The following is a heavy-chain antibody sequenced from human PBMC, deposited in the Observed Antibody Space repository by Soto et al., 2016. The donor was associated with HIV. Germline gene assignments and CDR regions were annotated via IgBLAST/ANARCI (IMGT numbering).Heavy chain of an antibody. J-gene: IGHJ4*02. CDR2: ISAYNGKT. Sequence: QVQLVQSGAEVKKPGASVKVSCKASGDTFTSYGFSWVRQAPGQGLEWMGWISAYNGKTNYTKKFQGRVAMTTDTSTSTAYLELRSLKSDDTAMYYCARDRGDLLWFGESLDYWGQGNTSHRSPQ. D-gene: IGHD3-10*01. CDR1: GDTFTSYG. CDR3: ARDRGDLLWFGESLDY. V-gene: IGHV1-18*01.